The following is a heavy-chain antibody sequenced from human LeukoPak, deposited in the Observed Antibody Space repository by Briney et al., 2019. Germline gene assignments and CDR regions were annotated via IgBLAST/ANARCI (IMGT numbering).Heavy chain of an antibody. V-gene: IGHV1-2*02. Sequence: ASVKVSCKASGYTFTGYYIHWVRQAPAQGLEWMGRINPNSGGASYAQKFQGRVTVTRDTSITTAYMELSRLRSDDTAVYYCAREPDYGDFALPDYWGQGTLVTVSS. CDR1: GYTFTGYY. CDR2: INPNSGGA. J-gene: IGHJ4*02. CDR3: AREPDYGDFALPDY. D-gene: IGHD4-17*01.